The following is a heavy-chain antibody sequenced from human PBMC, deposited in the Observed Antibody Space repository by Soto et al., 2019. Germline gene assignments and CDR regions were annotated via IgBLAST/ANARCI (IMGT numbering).Heavy chain of an antibody. V-gene: IGHV3-48*03. CDR2: ISSSGSFI. Sequence: EVQLVESGGGLVQPGGSLRLSCAASGFTFSSYDMNWVRQAPGKGLEWVSYISSSGSFINYADSVKGRFTISRDNAKNSLYLQMNSLRAEDTAVYYCARDPGCSNGVCSRFDYWGQGTLVTVSS. CDR1: GFTFSSYD. CDR3: ARDPGCSNGVCSRFDY. D-gene: IGHD2-8*01. J-gene: IGHJ4*02.